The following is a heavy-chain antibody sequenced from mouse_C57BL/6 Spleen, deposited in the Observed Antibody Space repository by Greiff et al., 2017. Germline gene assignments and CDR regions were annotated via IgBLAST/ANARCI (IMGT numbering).Heavy chain of an antibody. J-gene: IGHJ3*01. CDR2: INPNNGGT. V-gene: IGHV1-26*01. CDR1: GYTFTDYY. D-gene: IGHD1-1*01. Sequence: EVQLQQSGPELVKPGASVKISCKASGYTFTDYYMNWVKQSHGKSLEWIGDINPNNGGTSYNQKFKGKATLTVDKSSSTAYMELRSLTSEDSAVYYCAREDYYGSSSFAYWGQGTLVTVSA. CDR3: AREDYYGSSSFAY.